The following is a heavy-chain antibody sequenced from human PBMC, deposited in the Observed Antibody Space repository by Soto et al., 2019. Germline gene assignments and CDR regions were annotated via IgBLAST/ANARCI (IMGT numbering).Heavy chain of an antibody. V-gene: IGHV4-4*02. CDR2: IYHSGST. Sequence: SETLSLTCAVSGGSISSSNWWSWVRQPPGKGLEWIGEIYHSGSTNYNPSLKSRVTISVDKSKNQFSLKLSSVTAADTAVYYCARLARDYYDSSGYYYFDYWGQGTLVTVS. J-gene: IGHJ4*02. CDR3: ARLARDYYDSSGYYYFDY. D-gene: IGHD3-22*01. CDR1: GGSISSSNW.